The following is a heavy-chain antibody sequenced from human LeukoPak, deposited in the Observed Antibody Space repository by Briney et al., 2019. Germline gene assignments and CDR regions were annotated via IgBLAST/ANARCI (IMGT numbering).Heavy chain of an antibody. CDR2: ISAYNGNT. CDR1: GYTFTSYG. CDR3: ARALAAAGLDAFDI. V-gene: IGHV1-18*01. J-gene: IGHJ3*02. D-gene: IGHD6-13*01. Sequence: ASVKVSCKASGYTFTSYGISWVRQAPEQGLEWMGWISAYNGNTNYAQKLQGRVTMTTDTSTSTAYMELRSLRSDDTAVYYCARALAAAGLDAFDIWGQGTMVTVSS.